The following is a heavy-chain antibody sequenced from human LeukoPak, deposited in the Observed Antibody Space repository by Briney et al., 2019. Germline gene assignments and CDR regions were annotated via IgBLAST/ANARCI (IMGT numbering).Heavy chain of an antibody. CDR1: GFTVSGTH. CDR2: MYTGGTT. Sequence: GGSLRLSCAASGFTVSGTHMSWVRQAPGKGLEWGSAMYTGGTTYYADSVAGRFTVSRDNSKNPLYLHMNGLRVEDTAVYYCAKDEATSGGGLASWGQGTLVSVSS. D-gene: IGHD3-16*01. CDR3: AKDEATSGGGLAS. J-gene: IGHJ4*02. V-gene: IGHV3-53*01.